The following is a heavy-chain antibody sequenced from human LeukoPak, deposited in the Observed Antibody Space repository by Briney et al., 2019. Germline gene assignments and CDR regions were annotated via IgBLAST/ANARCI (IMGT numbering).Heavy chain of an antibody. V-gene: IGHV4-59*12. D-gene: IGHD6-13*01. Sequence: PSETLSLTCTVSGGSISSYYWSWLRQPPGKGREWIGYVYYSGSTYYNPCLKSRVTISVDTSKNQFSLKLSSVTAADTAVYYCARIAAAGITPFDYWGQGTLVTVSS. CDR3: ARIAAAGITPFDY. CDR1: GGSISSYY. J-gene: IGHJ4*02. CDR2: VYYSGST.